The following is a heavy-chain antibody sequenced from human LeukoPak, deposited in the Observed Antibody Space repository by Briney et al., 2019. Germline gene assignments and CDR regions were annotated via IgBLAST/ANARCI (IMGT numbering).Heavy chain of an antibody. V-gene: IGHV1-2*02. CDR2: INPNSGGT. J-gene: IGHJ6*03. D-gene: IGHD3-10*01. CDR3: ARRSRRGVISYYYYYMDV. Sequence: ASVKVSCKASGYTFTGYYMHWVRQAPGQGLEWMGWINPNSGGTNYAQKFQGRVTMTRNTSISTAYMELSSLRSEDTAVYYCARRSRRGVISYYYYYMDVWGKGTTVTISS. CDR1: GYTFTGYY.